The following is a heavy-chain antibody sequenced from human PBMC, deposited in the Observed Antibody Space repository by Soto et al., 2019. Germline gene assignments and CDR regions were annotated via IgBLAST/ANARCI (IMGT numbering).Heavy chain of an antibody. Sequence: GGSLRLSCAASGFTFSSYAMSWVRQAPGKGLEWVSSISGGGGSTYYADSVKGRFTISRDNSKNSLYLQMNSLRAEDTAVYHCAKGTWIQLWSFDYWGQGTLVTVSS. CDR2: ISGGGGST. CDR3: AKGTWIQLWSFDY. V-gene: IGHV3-23*01. CDR1: GFTFSSYA. D-gene: IGHD5-18*01. J-gene: IGHJ4*02.